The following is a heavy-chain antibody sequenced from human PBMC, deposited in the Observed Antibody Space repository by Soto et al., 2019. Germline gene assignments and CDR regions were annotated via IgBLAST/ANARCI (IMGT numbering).Heavy chain of an antibody. J-gene: IGHJ4*02. CDR1: GGSISSYY. CDR2: IYYSGST. Sequence: QVQLQESGPGLVKPSETLSLTCTVSGGSISSYYWSWIRQPPGKGLEWIGYIYYSGSTNYNPSLKSRVTITVDTSKNQFNLKLSSVTGADTAVYYCARAPAQLYSSSWYYFDYWGQGTLVTVSS. V-gene: IGHV4-59*01. D-gene: IGHD6-13*01. CDR3: ARAPAQLYSSSWYYFDY.